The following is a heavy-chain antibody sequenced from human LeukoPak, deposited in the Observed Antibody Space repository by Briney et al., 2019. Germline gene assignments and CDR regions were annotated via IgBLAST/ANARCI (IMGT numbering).Heavy chain of an antibody. J-gene: IGHJ5*02. CDR2: INPKSGGT. Sequence: GASVKVSCKASGYTFTGYYMHWVRQAPGQGLEWMGWINPKSGGTNYAQKFQGGVTMTRDTSISTAYMELSRLRSDDTAVYYCARDPSTTVTRREYWFDPWGQGTLVTVSS. CDR3: ARDPSTTVTRREYWFDP. V-gene: IGHV1-2*02. D-gene: IGHD4-17*01. CDR1: GYTFTGYY.